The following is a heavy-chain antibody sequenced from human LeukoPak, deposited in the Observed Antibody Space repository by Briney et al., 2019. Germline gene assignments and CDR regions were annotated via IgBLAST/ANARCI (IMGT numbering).Heavy chain of an antibody. CDR1: GFTFNSYA. D-gene: IGHD6-19*01. V-gene: IGHV3-23*01. CDR2: IFGSRVSA. CDR3: GKTTTGYSSGRYPGWPVDY. Sequence: GGSLRLSCAASGFTFNSYAMGWVRQAPGKGVEGVAGIFGSRVSAHYADSVKGRFTISRDNSKNTVYLQMDSLRVEDTAVYYCGKTTTGYSSGRYPGWPVDYWGQGTLVTVSS. J-gene: IGHJ4*02.